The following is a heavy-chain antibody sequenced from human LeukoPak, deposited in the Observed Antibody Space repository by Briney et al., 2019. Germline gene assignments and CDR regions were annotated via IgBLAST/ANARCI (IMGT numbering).Heavy chain of an antibody. CDR3: ARGGSGYGDYHYFYAMDV. Sequence: GGSLRLSCAASGFTFSNYSMNWVRQAPGKGLEWVSYFSSTSSTIYYADSVKGRFTISRDNAKNSLYLQMNSLRDEDTAVYYCARGGSGYGDYHYFYAMDVWGQGTTVTVSS. D-gene: IGHD3-22*01. J-gene: IGHJ6*02. CDR1: GFTFSNYS. CDR2: FSSTSSTI. V-gene: IGHV3-48*02.